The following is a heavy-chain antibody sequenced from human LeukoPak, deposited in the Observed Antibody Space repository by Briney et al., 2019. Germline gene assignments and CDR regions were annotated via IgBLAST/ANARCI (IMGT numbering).Heavy chain of an antibody. D-gene: IGHD2-15*01. V-gene: IGHV5-51*01. J-gene: IGHJ4*02. Sequence: GESLKISCKGSGYSFTSYWIGWVRQMPGKGLEWMGIIYPGDSDTRYSPSFQGQVTISADKSISTAYLQWSSLKASDTAMYYCGRKRGGGDCSGGSCYSDYWGQGTLVTVSS. CDR1: GYSFTSYW. CDR2: IYPGDSDT. CDR3: GRKRGGGDCSGGSCYSDY.